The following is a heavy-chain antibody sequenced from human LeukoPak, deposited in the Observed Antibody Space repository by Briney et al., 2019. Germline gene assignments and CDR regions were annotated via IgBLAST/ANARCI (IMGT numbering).Heavy chain of an antibody. V-gene: IGHV1-18*01. D-gene: IGHD3-22*01. Sequence: ASVKVSCKASGYTFTSYGISWVRQAPGQGLEWMGWISAYNGNTNYAQKLQGRVTMTTDTSTSTAYMELRSLRSDDTAVYYCARDDDSSGRYPTFQHWGQGTLVTVSS. CDR3: ARDDDSSGRYPTFQH. J-gene: IGHJ1*01. CDR1: GYTFTSYG. CDR2: ISAYNGNT.